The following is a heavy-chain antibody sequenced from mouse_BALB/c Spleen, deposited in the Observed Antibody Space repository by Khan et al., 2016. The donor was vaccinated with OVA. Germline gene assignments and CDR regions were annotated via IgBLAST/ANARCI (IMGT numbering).Heavy chain of an antibody. D-gene: IGHD2-3*01. CDR2: IDPENGAT. CDR3: ARDGYSPWFAY. CDR1: GFNIKDYY. V-gene: IGHV14-1*02. J-gene: IGHJ3*01. Sequence: VQLQQSGAELVRPGALVKLSCKASGFNIKDYYMHWVKQRPEQGLVWIGRIDPENGATIYDPKFQGKASITSDTSSNTAYLQLSSLTSEDTAVXYCARDGYSPWFAYWGQGTLVTVSA.